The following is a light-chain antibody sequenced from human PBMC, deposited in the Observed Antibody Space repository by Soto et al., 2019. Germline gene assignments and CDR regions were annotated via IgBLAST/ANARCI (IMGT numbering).Light chain of an antibody. CDR1: ETIGRAY. V-gene: IGKV3-20*01. J-gene: IGKJ2*01. Sequence: IVLTQSPGTLSLSPGERATVSCRASETIGRAYFAWYQHRPGRTPRLVLSATSNRAAGIPDRFGGSGSGADFTLTISGVEPEDFAFYYCHQYATSPFTVGQGTKLEI. CDR2: ATS. CDR3: HQYATSPFT.